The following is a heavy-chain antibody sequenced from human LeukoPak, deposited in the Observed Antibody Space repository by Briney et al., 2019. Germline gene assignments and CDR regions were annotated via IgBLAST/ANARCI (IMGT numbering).Heavy chain of an antibody. D-gene: IGHD3-10*01. CDR3: ASGLWFGSYPLDY. CDR1: GGSISSSSYY. V-gene: IGHV4-39*07. J-gene: IGHJ4*02. CDR2: IYYSGST. Sequence: PSETLSLTCTVSGGSISSSSYYWGWIRQPPGKGLEWIGSIYYSGSTYYNPSLKSRVTISVDTSKNQFSLKLSSVPAADTAVYYCASGLWFGSYPLDYWGQGTLVTVSS.